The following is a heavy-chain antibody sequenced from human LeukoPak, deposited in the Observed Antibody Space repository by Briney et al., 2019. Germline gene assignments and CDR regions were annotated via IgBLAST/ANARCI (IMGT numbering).Heavy chain of an antibody. D-gene: IGHD1-26*01. CDR1: GFTFSSYA. J-gene: IGHJ4*02. Sequence: GGSLRLSCAASGFTFSSYAMNWVRQAPGKGLEWVSSISGSGSSTYSADSVKGRFTIPRDKSKNTLYLQMNSLRGEATAIYSCARLTGSGIVGTTAGFDHWGQGTLVTDSS. V-gene: IGHV3-23*01. CDR2: ISGSGSST. CDR3: ARLTGSGIVGTTAGFDH.